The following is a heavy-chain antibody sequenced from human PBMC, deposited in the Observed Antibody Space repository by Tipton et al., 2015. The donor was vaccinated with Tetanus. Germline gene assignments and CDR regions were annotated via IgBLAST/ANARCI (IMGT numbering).Heavy chain of an antibody. V-gene: IGHV4-59*01. CDR1: GGSINSYY. Sequence: TLSLTCAVYGGSINSYYWSWIRQPPGKGLEWIGHAYYSGSTNYNPSLKSRVSISVDTSNDQFSLRLTSVTAADTAIYYCARFSYDSGGFYSYFDYWGRGTLVTVSS. CDR3: ARFSYDSGGFYSYFDY. J-gene: IGHJ4*02. D-gene: IGHD3-22*01. CDR2: AYYSGST.